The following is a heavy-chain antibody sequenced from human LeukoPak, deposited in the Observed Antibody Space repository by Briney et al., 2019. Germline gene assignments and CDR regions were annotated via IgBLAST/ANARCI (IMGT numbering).Heavy chain of an antibody. Sequence: GRSLRLSCAASGFTFDEYAMHWVRQAPGKGLEWVSGISWNSGSIGYADSVKGRFTISRDNAKNSLYLQMNSLRAEDTAVYYCARATVVTADWAFDIWGQGTMVTVSS. V-gene: IGHV3-9*01. D-gene: IGHD4-23*01. CDR3: ARATVVTADWAFDI. CDR1: GFTFDEYA. CDR2: ISWNSGSI. J-gene: IGHJ3*02.